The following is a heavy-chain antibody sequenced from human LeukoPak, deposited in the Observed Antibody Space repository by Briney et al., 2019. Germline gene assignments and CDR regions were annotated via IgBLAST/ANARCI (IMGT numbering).Heavy chain of an antibody. J-gene: IGHJ4*02. CDR1: GFTFSTYA. CDR3: AKPPPDSSSWLFNY. CDR2: ISDNGGST. Sequence: GGSLRLSCAASGFTFSTYAMSWVRQAPGKGLEWVSTISDNGGSTYYADSVKGRFTISRDNSKNTLYLQMNSLRVDDTAVYYCAKPPPDSSSWLFNYWGQGTLVTVSS. D-gene: IGHD6-13*01. V-gene: IGHV3-23*01.